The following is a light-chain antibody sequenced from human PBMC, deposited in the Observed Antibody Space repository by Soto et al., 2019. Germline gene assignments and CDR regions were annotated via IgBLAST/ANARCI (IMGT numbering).Light chain of an antibody. J-gene: IGKJ4*01. CDR3: QEYNGNSGLT. CDR2: SAS. V-gene: IGKV1-5*03. Sequence: DIQMTQSPSTLSASVGDRVTITCRASQNIRSRLAWYQQKPGKAPELLIYSASGLESGVPSRFSGSGSGTEFTLTISSLQPDDFATSYCQEYNGNSGLTFGGGTKVEIK. CDR1: QNIRSR.